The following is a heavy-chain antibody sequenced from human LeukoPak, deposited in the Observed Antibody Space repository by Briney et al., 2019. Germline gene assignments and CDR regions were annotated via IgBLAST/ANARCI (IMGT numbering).Heavy chain of an antibody. Sequence: GASVKVSCKASGYTFTSYGISWVRQAPGKGLEWMGGFDPEDGETIYAQKFQGRVTMTEDTSTDTAYMELSSLRPEDTAVYYCATAYDPRTGTNPYYFDYWGQGTLVTVSS. J-gene: IGHJ4*02. CDR1: GYTFTSYG. CDR3: ATAYDPRTGTNPYYFDY. CDR2: FDPEDGET. V-gene: IGHV1-24*01. D-gene: IGHD1-7*01.